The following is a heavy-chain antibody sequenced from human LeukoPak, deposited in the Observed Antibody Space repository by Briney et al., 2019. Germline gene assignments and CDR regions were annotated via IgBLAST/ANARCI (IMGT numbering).Heavy chain of an antibody. D-gene: IGHD2-8*02. Sequence: SETLSLTCTVSGGSMNNYYWNWIRQPPGKGLEWIGSIFYSGSTNYNPSLKSRVTISIDTSKNQFSLNLSSVTAADTAIYYCATYRQVLLPFESWGQGTLVTVSS. V-gene: IGHV4-59*01. CDR1: GGSMNNYY. CDR3: ATYRQVLLPFES. CDR2: IFYSGST. J-gene: IGHJ4*02.